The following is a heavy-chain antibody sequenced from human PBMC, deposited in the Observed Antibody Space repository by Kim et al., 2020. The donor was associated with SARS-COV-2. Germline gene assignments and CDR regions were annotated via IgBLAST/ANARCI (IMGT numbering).Heavy chain of an antibody. CDR2: ISGSGGST. Sequence: GGSLRLSCAASGFTFSSYAMSWVRQAPGKGLEWVSAISGSGGSTYYADSVKGRFTISRDNSKNTLYLQMNSLRAEDTAVYYCANMVRGVLDYYYGMDVWGQGTTVTVSS. D-gene: IGHD3-10*01. CDR3: ANMVRGVLDYYYGMDV. J-gene: IGHJ6*02. V-gene: IGHV3-23*01. CDR1: GFTFSSYA.